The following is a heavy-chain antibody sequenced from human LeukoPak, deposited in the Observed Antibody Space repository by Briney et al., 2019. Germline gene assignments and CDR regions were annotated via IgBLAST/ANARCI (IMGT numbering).Heavy chain of an antibody. D-gene: IGHD6-13*01. CDR3: AQLPSIAAALGHYYGMDV. CDR2: IRYDGSNK. Sequence: PGGSLRLSCAASGFTFSSYGMHWVRQAPGKGLEWVAFIRYDGSNKYYADSVKGRFTISRDNSKNTLYLQMNSLRAEDTAVYYCAQLPSIAAALGHYYGMDVWGQGTTVTVSS. V-gene: IGHV3-30*02. J-gene: IGHJ6*02. CDR1: GFTFSSYG.